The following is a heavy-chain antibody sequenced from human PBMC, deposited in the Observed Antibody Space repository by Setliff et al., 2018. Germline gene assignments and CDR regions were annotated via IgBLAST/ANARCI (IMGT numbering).Heavy chain of an antibody. CDR1: DGSLSTYY. J-gene: IGHJ4*02. CDR2: VYYSGTA. CDR3: ARGGTFRYFDF. V-gene: IGHV4-59*01. D-gene: IGHD5-12*01. Sequence: SETLSLTCTVSDGSLSTYYWSWIRQPPGKGLEFIGYVYYSGTANYSPSLRSRLTIAVDTSKNQFSLKLRSVTAADTAVYYCARGGTFRYFDFWGQGAPVTVSS.